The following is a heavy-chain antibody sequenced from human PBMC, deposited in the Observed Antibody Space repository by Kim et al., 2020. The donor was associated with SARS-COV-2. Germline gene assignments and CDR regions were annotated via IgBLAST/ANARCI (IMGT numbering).Heavy chain of an antibody. V-gene: IGHV3-64D*06. CDR2: ISSNGGST. Sequence: GGSLRLSCSASGFTFSSYAMHWVRQAPGKGLEYVSAISSNGGSTYYADSVKGRFTISRDNSKNTLYLQMSSLRAEDTAVYYCVKDLGLAVRYFYWLLAGRGFDYWGQGTLVTVSS. D-gene: IGHD3-9*01. CDR1: GFTFSSYA. CDR3: VKDLGLAVRYFYWLLAGRGFDY. J-gene: IGHJ4*02.